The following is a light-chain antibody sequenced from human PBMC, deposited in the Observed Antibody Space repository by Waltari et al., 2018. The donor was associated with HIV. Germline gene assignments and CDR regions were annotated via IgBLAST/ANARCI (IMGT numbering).Light chain of an antibody. CDR1: TSHIANNY. V-gene: IGLV1-51*02. CDR3: GTWDNSLRAGV. Sequence: QSVVTPPPSVSAAPGQRVNISCPGTTSHIANNYCSCYLQLPGSAPKLLIYETTKRPSGIPDRFSGSKSGTTATLGITGLQTGDEAVYYCGTWDNSLRAGVFGGGTKLTVL. CDR2: ETT. J-gene: IGLJ2*01.